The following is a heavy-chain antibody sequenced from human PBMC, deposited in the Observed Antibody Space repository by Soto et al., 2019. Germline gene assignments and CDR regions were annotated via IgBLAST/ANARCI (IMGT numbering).Heavy chain of an antibody. CDR3: ARPGGSGTYYKFEF. V-gene: IGHV5-51*01. CDR1: GYAFINFW. Sequence: ESLKISCQGSGYAFINFWVAWVRQMPGKGLEWMGTIYPRNSETRYSPSFQGQVTMSVDRSTSTAYLEWDSLKASDTAIYFCARPGGSGTYYKFEFWGQGTPVTVSS. J-gene: IGHJ4*02. CDR2: IYPRNSET. D-gene: IGHD3-10*01.